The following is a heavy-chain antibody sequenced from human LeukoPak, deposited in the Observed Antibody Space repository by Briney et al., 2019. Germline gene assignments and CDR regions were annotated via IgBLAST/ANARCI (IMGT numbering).Heavy chain of an antibody. CDR1: GGSISNDY. V-gene: IGHV4-59*01. CDR2: IHYSGIT. D-gene: IGHD3-10*01. Sequence: SETLSLTCTVPGGSISNDYWSWIRQPPGKGLEWIGYIHYSGITNYNPSLESRVTISVDTSKNQFSLKLSSVTAADTAVYYCASLYYYGAAWYFDLWGRGTLVTVSS. CDR3: ASLYYYGAAWYFDL. J-gene: IGHJ2*01.